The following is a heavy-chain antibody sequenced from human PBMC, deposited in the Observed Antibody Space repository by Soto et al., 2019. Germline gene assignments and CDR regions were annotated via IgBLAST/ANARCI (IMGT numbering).Heavy chain of an antibody. CDR1: GGSISSDNW. V-gene: IGHV4-4*02. CDR3: SLFWSPSLLLGELAPYYFDY. CDR2: TYHTGIT. D-gene: IGHD3-16*01. J-gene: IGHJ4*02. Sequence: SETLSLTCAVSGGSISSDNWWGWVRQPPGKGLEWIGETYHTGITNYNPYLKSRVIMSVDKSKNQFSLRLTSVTAADTAVFYFSLFWSPSLLLGELAPYYFDYWGQGILVTVSS.